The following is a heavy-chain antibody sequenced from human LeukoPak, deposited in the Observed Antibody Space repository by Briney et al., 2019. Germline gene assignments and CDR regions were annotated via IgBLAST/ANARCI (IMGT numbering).Heavy chain of an antibody. CDR1: AGSLSGSTYY. Sequence: SETLSLTCLVAAGSLSGSTYYWGWIRQPPGKGLEWIGSIYYSGTTYYNPPLKSRVTISVDTSKNQFYLKLSSVTAADTDVYYCCTPHSRTKVMDYWGQGTLVTVSS. J-gene: IGHJ4*02. V-gene: IGHV4-39*01. CDR2: IYYSGTT. CDR3: CTPHSRTKVMDY. D-gene: IGHD6-13*01.